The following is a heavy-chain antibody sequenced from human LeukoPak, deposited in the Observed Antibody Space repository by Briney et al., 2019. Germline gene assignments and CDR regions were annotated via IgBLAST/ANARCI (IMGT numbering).Heavy chain of an antibody. D-gene: IGHD3-3*01. Sequence: QPGGSLRLSCAASGFTFSGYWMHWVRQAPGKGLVWVSRINNDGSSTNNADSVKGRFTISRDNAKNTLYLQMNSLRAEDTALYYCAKDIKLFGVVIMGASSFDYWGQGTLVTVSS. V-gene: IGHV3-74*01. CDR3: AKDIKLFGVVIMGASSFDY. CDR2: INNDGSST. J-gene: IGHJ4*02. CDR1: GFTFSGYW.